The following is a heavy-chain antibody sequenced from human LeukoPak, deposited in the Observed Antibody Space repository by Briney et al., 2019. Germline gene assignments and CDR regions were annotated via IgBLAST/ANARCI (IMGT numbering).Heavy chain of an antibody. Sequence: SETLSLTCTVSGGSISIYYWSWIRQPPGKGLEWIGYIYYSGSTNYNPSLKSRVTISVDTSKNQFSLKLSSVTAADTAVYYCARERAPNYYYGMDVWGQGTTVTVSS. CDR2: IYYSGST. V-gene: IGHV4-59*01. J-gene: IGHJ6*02. CDR1: GGSISIYY. CDR3: ARERAPNYYYGMDV.